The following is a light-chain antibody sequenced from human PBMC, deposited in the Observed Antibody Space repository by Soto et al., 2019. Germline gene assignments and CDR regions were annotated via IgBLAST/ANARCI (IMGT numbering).Light chain of an antibody. Sequence: QSVLTQPASVSGSLGQSITISCTRTSSDIGGYKYVSWYQQHPGKAPKLIIFEVSNRPSGVSDRFSGSNSGNTASLTISGLQAEDEADYYCTSYSRYRVLVFGGGTKVNVL. CDR3: TSYSRYRVLV. CDR1: SSDIGGYKY. V-gene: IGLV2-14*01. J-gene: IGLJ3*02. CDR2: EVS.